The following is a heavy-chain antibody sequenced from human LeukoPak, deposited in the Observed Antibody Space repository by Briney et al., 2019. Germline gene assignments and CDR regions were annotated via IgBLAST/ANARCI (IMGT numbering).Heavy chain of an antibody. CDR3: ARLRDSSGYYPPYFDH. CDR2: IYYSGST. Sequence: PSETLSLTCTVSGGSISSSSYYWGWIRQPPGKGLEWIGSIYYSGSTYYDPSLKSRVTISVDTSKNQFSLKLSSVTAADTAVYYCARLRDSSGYYPPYFDHWGQGTLVTVSS. J-gene: IGHJ4*02. V-gene: IGHV4-39*01. D-gene: IGHD3-22*01. CDR1: GGSISSSSYY.